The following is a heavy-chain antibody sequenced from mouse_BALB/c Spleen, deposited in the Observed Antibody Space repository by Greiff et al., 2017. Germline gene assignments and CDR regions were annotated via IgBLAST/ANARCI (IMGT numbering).Heavy chain of an antibody. CDR1: GYAFTNYL. CDR3: ARSPSSYYFDY. Sequence: VKLMESGAELVRPGTSVKVSCKASGYAFTNYLIEWVKQRPGQGLEWIGVINPGSGGTNYNEKFKGKATLTADKSSSTAYMQLSSLTSDDSAVYFCARSPSSYYFDYWGQGTTLTVSS. D-gene: IGHD1-2*01. V-gene: IGHV1-54*01. J-gene: IGHJ2*01. CDR2: INPGSGGT.